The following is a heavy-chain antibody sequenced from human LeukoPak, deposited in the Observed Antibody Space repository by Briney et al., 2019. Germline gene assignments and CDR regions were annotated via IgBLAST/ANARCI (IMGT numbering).Heavy chain of an antibody. Sequence: GASVKVSCKVSGGTFSSYAISWVRQAPGQGLEWMGRIIPILGIANYAQKFQGRVTITADKSTSTAYMELSSLRSEDTAVYYCASSHLVIRGYSGYDGGYWGQGTLVTVSS. CDR3: ASSHLVIRGYSGYDGGY. D-gene: IGHD5-12*01. CDR2: IIPILGIA. CDR1: GGTFSSYA. J-gene: IGHJ4*02. V-gene: IGHV1-69*04.